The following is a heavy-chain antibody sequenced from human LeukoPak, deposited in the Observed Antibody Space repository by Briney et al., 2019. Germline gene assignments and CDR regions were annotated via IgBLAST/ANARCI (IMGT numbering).Heavy chain of an antibody. J-gene: IGHJ4*02. CDR3: ARDREYDSSGYCLGY. Sequence: ASVKVSCKASGYTFTGYYMHWVRQAPGQGLEWMGWINPNSGGTNYAQKFQGRVTMTRDTSISTAYMELSRLRSDDTAVYYCARDREYDSSGYCLGYWGQETLVTVSS. V-gene: IGHV1-2*02. D-gene: IGHD3-22*01. CDR2: INPNSGGT. CDR1: GYTFTGYY.